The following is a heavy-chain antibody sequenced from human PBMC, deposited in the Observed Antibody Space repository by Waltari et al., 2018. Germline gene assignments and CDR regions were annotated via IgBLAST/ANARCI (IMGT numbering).Heavy chain of an antibody. J-gene: IGHJ6*02. CDR1: GFTFSSYS. Sequence: EVQLVESGGGLVQPGGSLRLSCAASGFTFSSYSMNWVRQAPGKGLEWVSYISSSSTIYYADSVKGRFTSSRDNAKNSLYLQMNSLRAEDTAVYYCASNGGAGPGRMVYARRGYYYYYGMDVWGQGTTVTVPS. V-gene: IGHV3-48*01. CDR3: ASNGGAGPGRMVYARRGYYYYYGMDV. CDR2: ISSSSTI. D-gene: IGHD2-8*01.